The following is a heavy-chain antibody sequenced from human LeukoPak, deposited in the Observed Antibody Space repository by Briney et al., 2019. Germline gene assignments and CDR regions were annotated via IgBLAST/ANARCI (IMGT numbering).Heavy chain of an antibody. Sequence: PSETLSLTCTVSGGSISSGSYYWSWIRQPAGKGLEWIGRIYTSGSTNYNPSLKSRVTMSVDTSKNQFSLKLSSVTAADTAVYYCARTVNYYDSSGYHAAFDIWGQGTMVTASS. CDR1: GGSISSGSYY. V-gene: IGHV4-61*02. CDR3: ARTVNYYDSSGYHAAFDI. J-gene: IGHJ3*02. CDR2: IYTSGST. D-gene: IGHD3-22*01.